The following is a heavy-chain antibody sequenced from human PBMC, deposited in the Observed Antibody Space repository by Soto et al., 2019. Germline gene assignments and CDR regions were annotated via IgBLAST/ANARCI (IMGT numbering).Heavy chain of an antibody. D-gene: IGHD6-19*01. CDR2: IYHSGST. V-gene: IGHV4-30-2*01. J-gene: IGHJ4*02. Sequence: SETLSLTCAVSGGSISSGGYSWSWIRQPPGKGLEWIGYIYHSGSTYYNPSLKSRVTISVDRSKNQFSLKLSSVTAADTAVYYCARQIAVAGDYFDYWGQGTLVTVSS. CDR1: GGSISSGGYS. CDR3: ARQIAVAGDYFDY.